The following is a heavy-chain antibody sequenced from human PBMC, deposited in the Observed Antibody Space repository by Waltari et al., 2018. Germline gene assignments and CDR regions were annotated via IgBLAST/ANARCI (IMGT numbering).Heavy chain of an antibody. CDR3: AKGPDSSGYYSNWFDP. D-gene: IGHD3-22*01. Sequence: QVQLVESGGGVVQPGGSLRLSCAASGFTFSNHGIHWVRQAPGKVLEWVAFIWSDETNKHYEDSVQGRCTISRDNSKNTVFLQMNSLRTEDTAVYYCAKGPDSSGYYSNWFDPWGQGILVTVSS. J-gene: IGHJ5*02. CDR2: IWSDETNK. CDR1: GFTFSNHG. V-gene: IGHV3-30*02.